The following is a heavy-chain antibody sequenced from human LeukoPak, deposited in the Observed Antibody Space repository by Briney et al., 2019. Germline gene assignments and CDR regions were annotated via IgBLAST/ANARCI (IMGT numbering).Heavy chain of an antibody. CDR2: ISGSGSNP. V-gene: IGHV3-23*01. CDR1: GFTFSSYA. Sequence: AGGSLRLSCAASGFTFSSYAMSWVRQAPGKGLEWVSGISGSGSNPYYTDSVKGRFTISRDNSKNTLYLQMNSLRAEDTAVYYCAKDPYTMIVVVFDYWGQGTLVTVSS. J-gene: IGHJ4*02. CDR3: AKDPYTMIVVVFDY. D-gene: IGHD3-22*01.